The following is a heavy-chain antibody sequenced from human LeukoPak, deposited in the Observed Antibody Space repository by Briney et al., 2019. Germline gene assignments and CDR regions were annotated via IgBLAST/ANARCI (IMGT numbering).Heavy chain of an antibody. CDR2: IRSKAYGGTT. J-gene: IGHJ4*03. D-gene: IGHD1-26*01. CDR1: GFTFGDYA. CDR3: TRDNSGSYYRQMIDY. V-gene: IGHV3-49*03. Sequence: GGSLRLSCTASGFTFGDYAMSWFRQAPGKGLEWVGFIRSKAYGGTTEYAASVKGRFTISRDDSKSIAYLQMNSLKTEDTAVYYCTRDNSGSYYRQMIDYWGQGTTVAVSP.